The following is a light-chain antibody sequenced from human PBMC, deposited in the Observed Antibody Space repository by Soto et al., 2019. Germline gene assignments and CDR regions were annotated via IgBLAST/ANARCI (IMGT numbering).Light chain of an antibody. CDR2: WAS. J-gene: IGKJ2*01. CDR1: QSILYSSNNKNL. Sequence: DIVTTQSPEYLAVSLGERATINCRSSQSILYSSNNKNLIAWYQQKPGQPPKLLIYWASTRQSGVPDRFSGSGSGRDFTLTISSLQAEDVAVYYCQQYYSPPRYTFGQGTRLGIK. V-gene: IGKV4-1*01. CDR3: QQYYSPPRYT.